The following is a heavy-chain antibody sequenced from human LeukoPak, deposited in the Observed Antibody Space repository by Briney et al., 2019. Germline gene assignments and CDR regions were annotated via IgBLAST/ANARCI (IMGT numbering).Heavy chain of an antibody. Sequence: GGSLRLSCAASGFTVSSTYMSWVRQAPGKALEWVSVIYSGGSTYYADSVKGRFTISRDNSKNTFYLQMNSLRAEDTAVYYCARGVSYGSGSYIGDPWGQGTLVTVPS. CDR2: IYSGGST. J-gene: IGHJ5*02. D-gene: IGHD3-10*01. CDR1: GFTVSSTY. V-gene: IGHV3-53*01. CDR3: ARGVSYGSGSYIGDP.